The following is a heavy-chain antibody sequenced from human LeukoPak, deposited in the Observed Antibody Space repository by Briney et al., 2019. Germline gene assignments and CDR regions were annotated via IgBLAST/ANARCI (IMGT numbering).Heavy chain of an antibody. J-gene: IGHJ4*02. CDR2: ISSSSSTI. Sequence: PGGSLRLSCAASGFTFSSYSMNWVRQAPGKGLEWVSYISSSSSTIYYADPVKGRFTISRDNAKNSLYLQMNSLRAEDTAVYYCARGVGSVNFDYWGQGTLVTVSS. CDR3: ARGVGSVNFDY. D-gene: IGHD3-10*01. CDR1: GFTFSSYS. V-gene: IGHV3-48*04.